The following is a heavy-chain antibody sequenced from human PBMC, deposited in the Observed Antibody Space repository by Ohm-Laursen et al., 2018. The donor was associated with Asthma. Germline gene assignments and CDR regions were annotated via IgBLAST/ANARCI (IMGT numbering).Heavy chain of an antibody. CDR2: ITSDGSWT. CDR1: GFTFSSFV. Sequence: SLRLSCTASGFTFSSFVMHWVRQAPGKGLEWVTIITSDGSWTSYADSVKGRFTISRDNSKSTLYMQMNSLRAEDTAVYYCARRDFSGGDPNAAFDIWGQGTTVTVSS. D-gene: IGHD2-21*02. CDR3: ARRDFSGGDPNAAFDI. V-gene: IGHV3-30-3*01. J-gene: IGHJ3*02.